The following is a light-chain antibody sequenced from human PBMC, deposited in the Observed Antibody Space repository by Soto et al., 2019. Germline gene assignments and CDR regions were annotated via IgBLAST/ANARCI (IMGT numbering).Light chain of an antibody. CDR2: AAS. V-gene: IGKV1-9*01. CDR3: QHYNSYSEA. CDR1: QGISSY. J-gene: IGKJ1*01. Sequence: DIRMSQSPSSLSASIGDGVTITFRASQGISSYLAWYQQKPGKAPKLLIYAASTLQSGVPSRFSGSGSGTEFALTISSLQPDDFATYYCQHYNSYSEAFGQGTKVDI.